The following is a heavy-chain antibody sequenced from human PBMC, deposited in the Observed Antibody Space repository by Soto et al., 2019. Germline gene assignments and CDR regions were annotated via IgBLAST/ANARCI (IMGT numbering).Heavy chain of an antibody. V-gene: IGHV4-59*01. D-gene: IGHD3-22*01. J-gene: IGHJ4*02. CDR2: IYYSGST. CDR3: ARSDYDSSGYYSRGPMDFDF. CDR1: GGSISSYY. Sequence: PSETLSLTCTVSGGSISSYYWSWIRQPPGKGLEWIGYIYYSGSTNYNPSLKSRVTISVDTSKNQFSLKLSSVTAADTAVYYCARSDYDSSGYYSRGPMDFDFWGQGTLVTVSS.